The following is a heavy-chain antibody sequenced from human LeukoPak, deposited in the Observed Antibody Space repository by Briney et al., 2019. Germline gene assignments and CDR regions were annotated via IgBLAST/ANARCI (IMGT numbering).Heavy chain of an antibody. CDR1: GGTFSNYA. V-gene: IGHV1-69*13. Sequence: SVKVSCKASGGTFSNYAISWVRQAPGQGLEWMGVIIPIVGTTNYAQKFQGRVTISVDASTNTLYMDLSSLGSEDTAVYYCARVPADHHSIVDYWGQGTLVTVSS. J-gene: IGHJ4*02. CDR3: ARVPADHHSIVDY. CDR2: IIPIVGTT. D-gene: IGHD2-15*01.